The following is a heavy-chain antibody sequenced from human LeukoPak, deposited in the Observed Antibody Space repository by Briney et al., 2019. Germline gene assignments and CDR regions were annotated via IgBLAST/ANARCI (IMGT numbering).Heavy chain of an antibody. J-gene: IGHJ4*02. CDR2: ISGDGSST. D-gene: IGHD2-2*01. V-gene: IGHV3-74*01. Sequence: GGSLRLSCAASGFTFSSYWMHWVRQVPGKGLLWVSRISGDGSSTTYAASVKGRFTISRDNAKNTLYLQMNSLGVEGTAVYYCARTRDIVVVPVAPFDYWGQGTLVTVSS. CDR3: ARTRDIVVVPVAPFDY. CDR1: GFTFSSYW.